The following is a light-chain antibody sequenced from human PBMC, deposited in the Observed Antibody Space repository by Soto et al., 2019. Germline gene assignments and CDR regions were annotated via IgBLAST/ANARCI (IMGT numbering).Light chain of an antibody. Sequence: QSALTQPASVSGSPGQSITISCTGSNNDIGGYNSVSWYQQHPDKAPKLLIFGVTNRPSGVSDRFSGSKSGNTASLTISALQAEDDADYYCTSYTSVTIVVFGGGTKLTVL. CDR2: GVT. CDR1: NNDIGGYNS. J-gene: IGLJ2*01. V-gene: IGLV2-14*01. CDR3: TSYTSVTIVV.